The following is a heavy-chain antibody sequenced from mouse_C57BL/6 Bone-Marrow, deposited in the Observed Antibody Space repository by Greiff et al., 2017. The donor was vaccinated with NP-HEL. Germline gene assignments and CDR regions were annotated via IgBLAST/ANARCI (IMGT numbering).Heavy chain of an antibody. Sequence: LVESGAELARPGASVKLSCKASGYTFTSYGISWVKQRTGQGLEWIGEIYPRSGNTYYNEKFKGKATLTADKSSSTAYMELRSLTSEDSAVYFCARALLFYAMDYWGQGTSVTVSS. CDR3: ARALLFYAMDY. V-gene: IGHV1-81*01. D-gene: IGHD2-10*01. J-gene: IGHJ4*01. CDR2: IYPRSGNT. CDR1: GYTFTSYG.